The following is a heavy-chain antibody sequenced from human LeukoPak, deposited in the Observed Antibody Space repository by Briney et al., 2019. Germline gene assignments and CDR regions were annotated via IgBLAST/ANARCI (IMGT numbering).Heavy chain of an antibody. CDR3: ARCRSDYRTVDA. Sequence: SQTLSLTCTVPGDSISSGSYDWSWIRQPAGKGLERIGRIYTSGSTNSNPSLHRRGSISVDTSKNQCSLKPSSVTAADTAVYYCARCRSDYRTVDAWGQGTLVSVSS. V-gene: IGHV4-61*02. CDR1: GDSISSGSYD. J-gene: IGHJ5*02. D-gene: IGHD4-11*01. CDR2: IYTSGST.